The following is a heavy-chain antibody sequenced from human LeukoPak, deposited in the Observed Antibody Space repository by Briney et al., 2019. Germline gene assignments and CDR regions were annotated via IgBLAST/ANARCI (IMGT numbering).Heavy chain of an antibody. CDR2: ISWNSGSI. CDR3: AKDIAGTVAEAFDI. V-gene: IGHV3-9*01. D-gene: IGHD6-19*01. Sequence: GGSLRLSCAASGFTFDDYAMHWVRQAPGKGLEWVSGISWNSGSIGYADSVKGRFTISRDNAKNSLYLQMNSLRAEDTALYYYAKDIAGTVAEAFDIWGQGTMVTVSS. CDR1: GFTFDDYA. J-gene: IGHJ3*02.